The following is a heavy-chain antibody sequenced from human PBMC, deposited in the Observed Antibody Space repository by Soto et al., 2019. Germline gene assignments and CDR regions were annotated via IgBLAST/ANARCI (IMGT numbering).Heavy chain of an antibody. CDR1: GFTFSGSA. V-gene: IGHV3-73*02. Sequence: EVQLVESGGGLVQPGGSLKLSCAASGFTFSGSAMHWVRQASGKGLEWVGRIRSKANSYATAYAASVKGRFTISRDDSKNKAYLQMNSLKTEDTAVYYWTTQLGVWGQGTLVTVSS. J-gene: IGHJ4*02. CDR3: TTQLGV. D-gene: IGHD3-16*01. CDR2: IRSKANSYAT.